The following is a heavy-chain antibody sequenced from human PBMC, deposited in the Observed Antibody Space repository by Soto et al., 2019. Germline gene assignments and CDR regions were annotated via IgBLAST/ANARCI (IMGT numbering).Heavy chain of an antibody. Sequence: ASVKVSCKASGYTFTSYAMHWVRPAPGQRLEWMGWINAGNGNTKYSQKFQGRVTITRDTSARTAYMERSSLRSEDTAVYYCASNLGLVFCCYADYRYLLDVCG. D-gene: IGHD2-2*01. J-gene: IGHJ6*02. V-gene: IGHV1-3*01. CDR1: GYTFTSYA. CDR3: ASNLGLVFCCYADYRYLLDV. CDR2: INAGNGNT.